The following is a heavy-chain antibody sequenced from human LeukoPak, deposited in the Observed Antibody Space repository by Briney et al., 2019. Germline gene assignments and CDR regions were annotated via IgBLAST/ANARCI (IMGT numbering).Heavy chain of an antibody. CDR1: GFTFSSYS. CDR3: ARDLDSGSYGNYYYMDV. CDR2: ISSSSSYI. Sequence: PGGSLRLSCAASGFTFSSYSMNWVRQAPGKGLEWVSSISSSSSYIYYADSVKGRFTISRDNAKNSLYLQMNSLRAEDTAVYYCARDLDSGSYGNYYYMDVWGKGTTVTVSS. J-gene: IGHJ6*03. V-gene: IGHV3-21*01. D-gene: IGHD1-26*01.